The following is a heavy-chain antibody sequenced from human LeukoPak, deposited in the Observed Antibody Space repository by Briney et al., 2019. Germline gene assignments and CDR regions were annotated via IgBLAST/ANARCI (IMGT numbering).Heavy chain of an antibody. D-gene: IGHD3-16*01. Sequence: PGGSLRLSCAASGFTFSSYAMSWVRQAPGKGLEWVSAISGSGGSTYYADSVKGRFTISRDNAKNSLYLQMNSLRAEDTAVYYCARSGVMYQFDYWGQGTLVTVSS. CDR3: ARSGVMYQFDY. V-gene: IGHV3-23*01. J-gene: IGHJ4*02. CDR1: GFTFSSYA. CDR2: ISGSGGST.